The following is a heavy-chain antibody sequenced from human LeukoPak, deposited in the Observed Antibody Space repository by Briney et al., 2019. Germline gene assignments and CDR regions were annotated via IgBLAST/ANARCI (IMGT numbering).Heavy chain of an antibody. CDR2: IYYSGST. D-gene: IGHD6-13*01. Sequence: SETLSLTCTVSGGSISSHYWSWIRQPPGKGLEWIGYIYYSGSTNYNPSLKGRVTISVDTSKNQFSLKLSSVTAADTAVYYCARALYSSSWYYFDYWGQGTLVTVSS. V-gene: IGHV4-59*11. J-gene: IGHJ4*02. CDR1: GGSISSHY. CDR3: ARALYSSSWYYFDY.